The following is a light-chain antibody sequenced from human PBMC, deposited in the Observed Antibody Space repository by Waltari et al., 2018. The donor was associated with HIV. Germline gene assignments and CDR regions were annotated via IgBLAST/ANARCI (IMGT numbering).Light chain of an antibody. CDR2: DVS. J-gene: IGLJ1*01. Sequence: QSPLTQPASVSGSPAPSTPISCSGTSSDVGGDHNVSQYQQHPGQAPKLMIDDVSNPRSGVSNRFSDSKSGNTASLTIFELQAEDDADYYCSSYTSSSTLVFGTGTKVTVL. V-gene: IGLV2-14*03. CDR3: SSYTSSSTLV. CDR1: SSDVGGDHN.